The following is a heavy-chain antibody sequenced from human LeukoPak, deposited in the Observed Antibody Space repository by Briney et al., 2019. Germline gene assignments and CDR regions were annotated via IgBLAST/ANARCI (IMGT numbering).Heavy chain of an antibody. CDR2: ISGSGGST. CDR3: AKGRYSSSWYLGGY. Sequence: GGSLRLSCAVSGLTLRNVWMNWVRQAPGKGLEWVSAISGSGGSTYYADSVKGRFTISRDNSKNTLYLQMNSLRAEDTAVYYCAKGRYSSSWYLGGYWGQGTLVTVSS. CDR1: GLTLRNVW. D-gene: IGHD6-13*01. V-gene: IGHV3-23*01. J-gene: IGHJ4*02.